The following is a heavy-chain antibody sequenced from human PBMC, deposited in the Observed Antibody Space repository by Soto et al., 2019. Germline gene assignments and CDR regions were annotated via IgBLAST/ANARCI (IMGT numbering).Heavy chain of an antibody. J-gene: IGHJ4*02. CDR3: AGVSSGWYDKFDY. V-gene: IGHV1-8*01. Sequence: ASVKVSCKASGYTFTSYDINWVRQATGQGLEWMGWMNPNSGNTGYAQKFQGRVTMTRNTSISTAYMELSSLRSEDTAVYYCAGVSSGWYDKFDYWGQGTLVTVSS. CDR1: GYTFTSYD. CDR2: MNPNSGNT. D-gene: IGHD6-19*01.